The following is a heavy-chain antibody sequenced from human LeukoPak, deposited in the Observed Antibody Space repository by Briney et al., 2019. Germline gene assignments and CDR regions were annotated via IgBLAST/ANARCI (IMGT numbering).Heavy chain of an antibody. Sequence: GGSLRLSCAASGFIFSDYSFNWVRQAPGKGLEWVSYIRGGDSISYAESVKGRFTISRDNAKNSLSLQMNSLRAEDTAIYYCARDKDWSFDYRGQGTLVTVSS. J-gene: IGHJ4*02. CDR1: GFIFSDYS. CDR2: IRGGDSI. D-gene: IGHD3/OR15-3a*01. V-gene: IGHV3-48*01. CDR3: ARDKDWSFDY.